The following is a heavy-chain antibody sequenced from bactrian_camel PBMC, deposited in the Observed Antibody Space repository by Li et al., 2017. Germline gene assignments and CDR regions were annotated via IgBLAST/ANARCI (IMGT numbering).Heavy chain of an antibody. Sequence: HVQLVESGGGSVQAGGSLRLSCTAPGFTSNNCGIDWYRQAAGKQREWVSGISADGVTAYADSVKGRFSISKDNARNTMTLDMNNLKPEDTAMYYCAAEGGRPCGRLDYGMATMWGQGTQVTVS. CDR2: ISADGVT. J-gene: IGHJ4*01. CDR3: AAEGGRPCGRLDYGMATM. CDR1: GFTSNNCG. V-gene: IGHV3S53*01. D-gene: IGHD4*01.